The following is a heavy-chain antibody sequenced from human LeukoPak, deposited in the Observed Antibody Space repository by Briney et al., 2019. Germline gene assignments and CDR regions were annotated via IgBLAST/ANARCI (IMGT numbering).Heavy chain of an antibody. V-gene: IGHV4-34*01. CDR3: ARVHCSSTSCYRGRYYYYGMDV. J-gene: IGHJ6*02. CDR2: INHSGST. CDR1: GGSFSGYY. Sequence: SETLSLTCAVYGGSFSGYYWSWIRQPPGKGLEWIGEINHSGSTNYNPSLKSRVTISVDTSKNQFSLKLSSVTAADTAVYYCARVHCSSTSCYRGRYYYYGMDVWGQGTTVTVSS. D-gene: IGHD2-2*01.